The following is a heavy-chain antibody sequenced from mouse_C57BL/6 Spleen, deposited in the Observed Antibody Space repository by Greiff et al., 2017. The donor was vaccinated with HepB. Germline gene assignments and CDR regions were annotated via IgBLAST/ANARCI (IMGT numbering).Heavy chain of an antibody. V-gene: IGHV5-9*01. D-gene: IGHD2-1*01. CDR1: GFTFSSYT. CDR2: ISGGGGNT. J-gene: IGHJ4*01. Sequence: DVMLVESGGGLVKPGGSLKLSCAASGFTFSSYTMSWVRQTPEKRLEWVATISGGGGNTYYTDSVKGRFTISRDNAKNTMYLQMSSLRSEDTALYYCSRHSIYYGNYGAMDYWGQGTSVTVSS. CDR3: SRHSIYYGNYGAMDY.